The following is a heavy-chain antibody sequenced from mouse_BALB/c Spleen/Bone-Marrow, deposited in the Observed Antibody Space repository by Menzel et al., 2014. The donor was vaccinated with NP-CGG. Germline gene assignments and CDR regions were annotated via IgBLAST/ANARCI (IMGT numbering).Heavy chain of an antibody. CDR3: AEGYDSWFAY. CDR1: GFNIEDTY. D-gene: IGHD2-2*01. V-gene: IGHV14-3*02. Sequence: DVKLQESGAELVKPGASVKLSCTASGFNIEDTYVHWVKQRPEQGLGWIGRIDPANGNTKYDPKFQGKATVTSDTSSNTAYLHLNSLTSEDTAVYYCAEGYDSWFAYWGQGTLVTVSA. CDR2: IDPANGNT. J-gene: IGHJ3*01.